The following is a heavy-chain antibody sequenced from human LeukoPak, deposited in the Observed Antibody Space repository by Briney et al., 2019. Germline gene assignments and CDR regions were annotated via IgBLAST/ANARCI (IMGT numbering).Heavy chain of an antibody. CDR3: ARGRYCSSTSCYKSFLGFDY. Sequence: SETLSLTCAVYGGSFSGYYWSWIRQPTGKGLDWIGEINHSGSANYNTSLKSRVTISVDTSKNQFSLKLSSVTAADTAVYYCARGRYCSSTSCYKSFLGFDYWGQGTLVTVSS. CDR2: INHSGSA. CDR1: GGSFSGYY. J-gene: IGHJ4*02. V-gene: IGHV4-34*01. D-gene: IGHD2-2*02.